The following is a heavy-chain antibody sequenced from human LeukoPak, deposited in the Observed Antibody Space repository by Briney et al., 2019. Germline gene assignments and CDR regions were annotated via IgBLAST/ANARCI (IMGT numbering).Heavy chain of an antibody. CDR2: IYYSGSI. CDR3: ARASYYDFWSGRASDIRFLSYYFDY. CDR1: GGSISSGGYY. V-gene: IGHV4-31*03. J-gene: IGHJ4*02. Sequence: SETLSLTCTVSGGSISSGGYYWSWIRQHPGKGLEWIGYIYYSGSIYYNPSLKSRVTISVDTSKNQFSLKLSSVTAADTAVYYCARASYYDFWSGRASDIRFLSYYFDYWGQGTLVTVSS. D-gene: IGHD3-3*01.